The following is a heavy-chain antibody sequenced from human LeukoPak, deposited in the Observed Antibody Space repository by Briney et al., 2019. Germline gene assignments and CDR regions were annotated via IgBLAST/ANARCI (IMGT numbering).Heavy chain of an antibody. V-gene: IGHV1-3*01. J-gene: IGHJ4*02. Sequence: ASVKVSCKASGYTFTSYAMHWVRQAPGQRLEWMGWINAGNGNTKYSQKFQGRVTMTRDTSASTAYMELSSLRSEDTAVYYCARELVAAAGTFDDWGQGTLVTV. CDR3: ARELVAAAGTFDD. D-gene: IGHD6-13*01. CDR1: GYTFTSYA. CDR2: INAGNGNT.